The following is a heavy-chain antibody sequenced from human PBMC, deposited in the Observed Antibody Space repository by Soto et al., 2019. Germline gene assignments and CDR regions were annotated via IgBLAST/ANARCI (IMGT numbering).Heavy chain of an antibody. V-gene: IGHV3-74*01. J-gene: IGHJ4*02. Sequence: EVQLVESGGGLVQPGGSLRLSCAASGFTFSSYWMHWVRQAPGKGLVWVSRIKSDGSSTSYADSVKGRFTLSRDNAKKTLFLLMNSLGGGETAVYYCARSWGGELVSWGQGTLVTVSS. CDR1: GFTFSSYW. CDR3: ARSWGGELVS. D-gene: IGHD3-16*01. CDR2: IKSDGSST.